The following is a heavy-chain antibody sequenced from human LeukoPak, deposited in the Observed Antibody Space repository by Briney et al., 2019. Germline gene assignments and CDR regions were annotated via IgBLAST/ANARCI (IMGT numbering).Heavy chain of an antibody. CDR2: INGDGSAT. Sequence: GGSLRLSCAASGFTFSGYWMYWFRQAPGKGLAWVSRINGDGSATNYAGSMKGRFTISRDNAKNIVYLQMNSLRDDDTAVYYCASDLNWGQVDYWGQGTLVTVSS. J-gene: IGHJ4*02. D-gene: IGHD7-27*01. CDR3: ASDLNWGQVDY. V-gene: IGHV3-74*01. CDR1: GFTFSGYW.